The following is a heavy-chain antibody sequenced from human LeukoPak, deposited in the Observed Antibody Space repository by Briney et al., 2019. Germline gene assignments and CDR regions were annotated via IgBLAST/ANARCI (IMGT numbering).Heavy chain of an antibody. CDR1: GSPSSSIE. J-gene: IGHJ5*02. D-gene: IGHD6-19*01. V-gene: IGHV3-48*03. CDR2: ISSSGSTI. CDR3: ARDDSSGWYH. Sequence: GGPLSLSGAAPGSPSSSIELTWVRRPQGKGLEWVSYISSSGSTIYYADSVKGRFTISRDNAKNSLYLQMNSLRAEDTAVYYCARDDSSGWYHWGQGTLVTVSS.